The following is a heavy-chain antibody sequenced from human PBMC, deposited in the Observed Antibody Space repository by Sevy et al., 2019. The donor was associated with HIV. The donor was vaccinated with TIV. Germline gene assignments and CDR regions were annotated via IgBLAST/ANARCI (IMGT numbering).Heavy chain of an antibody. CDR3: ARTFGKSSSFWDFDY. CDR2: IYYSGST. J-gene: IGHJ4*02. V-gene: IGHV4-59*12. Sequence: SETLSLTCTVSGGSISSYYWSWIRQPPGKGLEWIGYIYYSGSTNYNPSLKSRGTISVDTSKNQFSLKLSSVTAADTAVYYCARTFGKSSSFWDFDYWGQGTLVTVSS. D-gene: IGHD6-13*01. CDR1: GGSISSYY.